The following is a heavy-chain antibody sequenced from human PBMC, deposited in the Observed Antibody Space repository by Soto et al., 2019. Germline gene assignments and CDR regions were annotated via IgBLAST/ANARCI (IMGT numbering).Heavy chain of an antibody. CDR1: GGSITKTNYY. Sequence: SETLSLTCTVSGGSITKTNYYWTWIRQRPGDGLEWLGYVSYSGSAHYHPSLGSRVSMSLDASANQVSLRLTSVTAADTAVYFCVRKAGSTYGSPFDSWGHGILVA. CDR3: VRKAGSTYGSPFDS. CDR2: VSYSGSA. D-gene: IGHD3-10*01. J-gene: IGHJ4*03. V-gene: IGHV4-31*03.